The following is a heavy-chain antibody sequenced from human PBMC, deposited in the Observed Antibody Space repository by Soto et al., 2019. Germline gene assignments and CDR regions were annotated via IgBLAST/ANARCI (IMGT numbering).Heavy chain of an antibody. CDR1: GFRFSDHS. CDR2: ISSNSDTT. Sequence: VESGGGLVYPGGSLRLSCVASGFRFSDHSMNWVRQAPGKGLQWISYISSNSDTTHYADSVKGRFTVSRDNAKNALFLQMNSLRDDDTATYYCARLPKGSLVTAWGQGARVTVSS. V-gene: IGHV3-48*02. D-gene: IGHD2-21*02. J-gene: IGHJ4*02. CDR3: ARLPKGSLVTA.